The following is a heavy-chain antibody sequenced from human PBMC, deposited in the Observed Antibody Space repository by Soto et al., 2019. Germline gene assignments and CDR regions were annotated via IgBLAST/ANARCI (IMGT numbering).Heavy chain of an antibody. J-gene: IGHJ4*02. D-gene: IGHD2-15*01. CDR1: GFTFSDYY. CDR2: ISSSGSTI. V-gene: IGHV3-11*01. CDR3: ASGQVVVVAASLDY. Sequence: GGSLRLSCAASGFTFSDYYMSWIRQAPGKGLEWVSYISSSGSTIYYADSVKGRFTISRDNAKNSLYLQMNSLRAEDTAVYYCASGQVVVVAASLDYWGQGTLVTVSS.